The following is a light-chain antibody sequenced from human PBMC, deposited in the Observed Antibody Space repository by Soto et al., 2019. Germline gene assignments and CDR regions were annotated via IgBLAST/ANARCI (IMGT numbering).Light chain of an antibody. J-gene: IGKJ2*01. CDR1: EGIRSW. Sequence: DIQMTQSPSFVSASVGDRVTMTCRASEGIRSWLVWYQQKPGGAPKLLIYAASRLHSGVPSRFSGSGSGTEFTLTISSLQPEDFATYYCQQGNSFPYTFGQVTTLEMK. V-gene: IGKV1-12*01. CDR3: QQGNSFPYT. CDR2: AAS.